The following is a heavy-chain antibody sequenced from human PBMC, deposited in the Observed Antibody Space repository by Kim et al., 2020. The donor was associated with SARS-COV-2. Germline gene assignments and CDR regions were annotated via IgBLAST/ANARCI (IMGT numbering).Heavy chain of an antibody. V-gene: IGHV7-4-1*02. CDR1: GYTFTSYA. J-gene: IGHJ6*02. CDR3: ARDKKGPGIAAAGSWPHYYSSEMGV. D-gene: IGHD6-13*01. CDR2: INTNTGNP. Sequence: ASVKVSCKATGYTFTSYAMNWVRQAPGQGLEWMGWINTNTGNPTYAQGFTGRFVFSLDTSVSTAYLQISSLKAEDTAVYYCARDKKGPGIAAAGSWPHYYSSEMGVWGHGTTVTVSS.